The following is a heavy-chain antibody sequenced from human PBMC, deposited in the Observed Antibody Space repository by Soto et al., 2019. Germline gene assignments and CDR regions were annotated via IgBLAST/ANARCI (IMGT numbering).Heavy chain of an antibody. J-gene: IGHJ4*02. CDR3: ARDIPHYGSGSYAVESLDY. Sequence: QVQLQESGPGLVKPSQTLSLTCIVSGGSISSGGYYWSWIRQHPGKGLEWIGYIYSSGSTYYNPSLKSRVTISVDTSKNQFSLKLSSVTAADTAVYYCARDIPHYGSGSYAVESLDYWGQGTLVTVSS. CDR1: GGSISSGGYY. V-gene: IGHV4-31*03. CDR2: IYSSGST. D-gene: IGHD3-10*01.